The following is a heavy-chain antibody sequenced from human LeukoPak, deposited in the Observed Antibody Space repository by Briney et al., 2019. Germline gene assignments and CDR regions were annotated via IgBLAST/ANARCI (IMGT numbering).Heavy chain of an antibody. CDR2: IYYSGST. V-gene: IGHV4-31*03. Sequence: SETLSLTCTVSGGSISSGGYYWRWIRQHPGKGLEWIGYIYYSGSTYYNPSLKSRVTISVDTSKNQFSLKLSSVTAADTAVYYCARDAAPGYSYGYNWFDPWGQGNLVTVSS. D-gene: IGHD5-18*01. CDR3: ARDAAPGYSYGYNWFDP. CDR1: GGSISSGGYY. J-gene: IGHJ5*02.